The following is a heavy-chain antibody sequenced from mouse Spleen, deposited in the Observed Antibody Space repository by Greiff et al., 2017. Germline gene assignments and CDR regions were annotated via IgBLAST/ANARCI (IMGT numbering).Heavy chain of an antibody. D-gene: IGHD1-3*01. V-gene: IGHV3-6*01. CDR2: ISYDGSN. CDR1: GYSITSGYY. J-gene: IGHJ4*01. CDR3: ARDEVYYAMDY. Sequence: DVQLQESGPGLVKPSQSLSLTCSVTGYSITSGYYWNWIRQFPGNKLEWMGYISYDGSNNYNPSLKNRISITRDTSKNQFFLKLNSVTTEDTATYYCARDEVYYAMDYWGQGTSVTVSS.